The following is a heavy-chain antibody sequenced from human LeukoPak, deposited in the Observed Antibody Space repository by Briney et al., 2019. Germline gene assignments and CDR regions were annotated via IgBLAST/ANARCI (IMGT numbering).Heavy chain of an antibody. D-gene: IGHD3-16*01. CDR1: GFTFSSSA. V-gene: IGHV3-23*01. J-gene: IGHJ4*02. CDR3: AKAPGGIVGY. CDR2: INGGGGST. Sequence: GGSLRLSCAASGFTFSSSAMSWVSQAPGKGLEWVSAINGGGGSTYYADSVKGRFTISRDNSKNTLYLQMNSLRAEDTAVYYCAKAPGGIVGYWGQGTLVTVSS.